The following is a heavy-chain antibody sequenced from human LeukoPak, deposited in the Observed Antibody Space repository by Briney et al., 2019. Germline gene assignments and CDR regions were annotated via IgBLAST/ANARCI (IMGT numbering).Heavy chain of an antibody. Sequence: GRSLRLSCAASGFTFSSYGMHWVRQAPGKGLEWVAVISYDGSNKYYADSVKGRFTISRDNSKNTLYLQMNSLRAEDTAVYYCAGVVTSYGMDVWGQGTTVTVSS. J-gene: IGHJ6*02. D-gene: IGHD2-15*01. CDR1: GFTFSSYG. CDR2: ISYDGSNK. CDR3: AGVVTSYGMDV. V-gene: IGHV3-30*03.